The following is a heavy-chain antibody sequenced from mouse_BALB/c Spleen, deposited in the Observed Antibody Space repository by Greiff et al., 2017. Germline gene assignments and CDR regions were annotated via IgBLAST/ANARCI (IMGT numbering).Heavy chain of an antibody. V-gene: IGHV1S135*01. J-gene: IGHJ3*01. CDR3: ARSYGSRGGFAY. Sequence: EVQLQQSGSKVVNAGASVKISCKASGYSFTGYNMYWVKQSHRKSLEWIGYIDPYNGGTSYNQKSKGKATLTVDKSSSTAYMHLNSLTSEDSAIYYCARSYGSRGGFAYWGQGTLVTVSA. D-gene: IGHD1-1*01. CDR1: GYSFTGYN. CDR2: IDPYNGGT.